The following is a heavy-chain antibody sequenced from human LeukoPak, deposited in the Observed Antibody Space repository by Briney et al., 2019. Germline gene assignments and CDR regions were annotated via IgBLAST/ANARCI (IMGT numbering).Heavy chain of an antibody. CDR3: TTDEYYYDSSGSFDY. V-gene: IGHV3-15*01. J-gene: IGHJ4*02. Sequence: GGSLRLSCAASGFTFSNARMSWVRQAPGKGLEWVGCIKSKTDGGTTDYAAPVKGRFTISRDDSKNTLYLQMNSLKTEDTAVYYCTTDEYYYDSSGSFDYWGQGTLVTVSS. D-gene: IGHD3-22*01. CDR2: IKSKTDGGTT. CDR1: GFTFSNAR.